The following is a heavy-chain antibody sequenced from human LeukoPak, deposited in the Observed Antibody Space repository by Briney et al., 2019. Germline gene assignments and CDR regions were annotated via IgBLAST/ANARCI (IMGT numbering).Heavy chain of an antibody. CDR1: GFTFSSYA. Sequence: GGSLRLSCAASGFTFSSYAVSWVRQAPGKGLEWVSAISGSGGDTYYADSVKGRFTISRDNSKSTLNLQMNSLRAEDTAVYYCAKPSYFGSGSFDSWGQGTLVTVSS. CDR3: AKPSYFGSGSFDS. V-gene: IGHV3-23*01. J-gene: IGHJ5*01. CDR2: ISGSGGDT. D-gene: IGHD3-10*01.